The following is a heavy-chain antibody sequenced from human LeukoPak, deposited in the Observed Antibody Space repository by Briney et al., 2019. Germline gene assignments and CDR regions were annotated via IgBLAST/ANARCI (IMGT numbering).Heavy chain of an antibody. CDR2: IYPGDSDT. V-gene: IGHV5-51*01. CDR1: GYSFTSYW. J-gene: IGHJ4*02. D-gene: IGHD3-3*01. CDR3: ARYETYYDFSTDY. Sequence: GESLQISCKGSGYSFTSYWIGWVRQLPGKGLEWMGIIYPGDSDTRYSPSFQGQVTISADKSISTAYLQWSSLKASDTAMYYCARYETYYDFSTDYWGQGTLVTVSS.